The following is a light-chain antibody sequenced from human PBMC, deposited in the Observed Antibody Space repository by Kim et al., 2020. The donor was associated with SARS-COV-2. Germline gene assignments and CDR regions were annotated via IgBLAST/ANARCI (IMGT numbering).Light chain of an antibody. Sequence: RSFLACRASQSVSRSYVAWDQPKPGQASRLLIYGGSSRATGIPDRFSGSGSWTDFTFTISRLEPEDVAVYYRQPYGSSPYSFGQGTKLEI. CDR1: QSVSRSY. CDR3: QPYGSSPYS. J-gene: IGKJ2*03. V-gene: IGKV3-20*01. CDR2: GGS.